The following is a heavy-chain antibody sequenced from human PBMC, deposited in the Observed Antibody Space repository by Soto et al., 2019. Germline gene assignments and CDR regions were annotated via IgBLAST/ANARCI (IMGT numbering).Heavy chain of an antibody. D-gene: IGHD3-10*01. Sequence: ASVKVSCKASGYTFTSYAMHWVRQAPGQRLEWMGWISAYNGNTNYAQKLQGRVTMTTDTSTSTAYMELRSLRSDDTAVYYCARVNYYGPYYYGMDVWGQGTTVTAP. CDR2: ISAYNGNT. CDR1: GYTFTSYA. V-gene: IGHV1-18*01. J-gene: IGHJ6*02. CDR3: ARVNYYGPYYYGMDV.